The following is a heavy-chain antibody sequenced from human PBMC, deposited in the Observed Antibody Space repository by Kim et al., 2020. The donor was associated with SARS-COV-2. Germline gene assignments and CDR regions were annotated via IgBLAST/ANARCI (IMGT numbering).Heavy chain of an antibody. CDR1: GFTFGDYA. CDR3: AKSGTTLWFGTDYYYYYGMDV. CDR2: ISWNSGSI. Sequence: GGSLRLSCAASGFTFGDYAMHWVRQAPGKGLEWVSGISWNSGSIGYADSVKGRFTISRDNAKNSLYLQMNSLRAEDTALYYCAKSGTTLWFGTDYYYYYGMDVWGQGTTVTVSS. D-gene: IGHD3-10*01. V-gene: IGHV3-9*01. J-gene: IGHJ6*02.